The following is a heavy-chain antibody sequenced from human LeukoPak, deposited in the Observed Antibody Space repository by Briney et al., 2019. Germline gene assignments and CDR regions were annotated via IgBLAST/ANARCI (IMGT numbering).Heavy chain of an antibody. CDR3: ASSLDTGCPHQFNY. J-gene: IGHJ4*02. D-gene: IGHD2-2*01. CDR2: IIPILGIA. Sequence: SVKVSCKASAGTFSSYAISWVRQAPGQGLEWMGRIIPILGIANYAQKFQGRVTITADKSTSTAYMELSSLRSEDTAVSYCASSLDTGCPHQFNYWGQGTPVTVS. CDR1: AGTFSSYA. V-gene: IGHV1-69*04.